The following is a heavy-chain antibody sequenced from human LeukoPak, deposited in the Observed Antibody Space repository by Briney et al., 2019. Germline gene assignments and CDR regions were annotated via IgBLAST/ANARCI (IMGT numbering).Heavy chain of an antibody. J-gene: IGHJ3*02. Sequence: PSEALSLTCAVSGGSFSGYYWSWIRQPPGKGLEWIGEINHSGSTNYNPSLKSRVTISVDTSKNQFSLKLSSVTAADTAVYYCARRLGYSYAEGDAFDIWGQGTMVTVSS. V-gene: IGHV4-34*01. CDR2: INHSGST. CDR1: GGSFSGYY. D-gene: IGHD5-18*01. CDR3: ARRLGYSYAEGDAFDI.